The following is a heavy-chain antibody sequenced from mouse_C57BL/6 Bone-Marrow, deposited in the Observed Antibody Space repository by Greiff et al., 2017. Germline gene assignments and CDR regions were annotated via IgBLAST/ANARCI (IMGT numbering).Heavy chain of an antibody. D-gene: IGHD2-4*01. CDR2: INPNNGGT. V-gene: IGHV1-22*01. CDR1: GYTFTDYS. Sequence: EVQLQQSGPELVKPGASVTMSCKASGYTFTDYSMPWVKQSPGKSLEWIGYINPNNGGTSYNQKFKGKATLTVNKSYSTVYMELSRLTSEDAAVYYCARDDYDGGYFDVWGTGTTVTVSS. J-gene: IGHJ1*03. CDR3: ARDDYDGGYFDV.